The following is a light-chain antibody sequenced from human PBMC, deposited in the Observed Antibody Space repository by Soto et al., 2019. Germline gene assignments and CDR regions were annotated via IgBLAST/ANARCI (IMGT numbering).Light chain of an antibody. CDR3: QQSYSTPRT. CDR2: AAS. J-gene: IGKJ1*01. V-gene: IGKV1-39*01. Sequence: DVQMTQSPSSLSALVGDRVTITCRASQSVSRYLNWYQHKPGKAPKLLINAASNLRSGVPSRFSGSGSGTDFTLTISSLQPEDFATYYCQQSYSTPRTFGQGTKVDIK. CDR1: QSVSRY.